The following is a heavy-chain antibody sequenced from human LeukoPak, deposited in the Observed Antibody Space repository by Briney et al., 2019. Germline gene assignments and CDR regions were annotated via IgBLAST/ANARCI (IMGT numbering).Heavy chain of an antibody. CDR3: AKDQDSGSYYSLDY. D-gene: IGHD1-26*01. V-gene: IGHV3-23*01. J-gene: IGHJ4*02. Sequence: PGGSLRLSCAASGFTFNNYAMSWVRQAPGKGLEWVSAISASGGSTYYADSVKGRVTISRDNSKNTLYLQMNSLRAEDTAVYYCAKDQDSGSYYSLDYWGQGTLVTVSS. CDR2: ISASGGST. CDR1: GFTFNNYA.